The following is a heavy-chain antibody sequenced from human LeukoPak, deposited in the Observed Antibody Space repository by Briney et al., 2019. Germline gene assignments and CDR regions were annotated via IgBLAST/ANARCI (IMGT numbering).Heavy chain of an antibody. CDR2: ISSSSSYT. CDR3: ARDLYDSSGYSPDAFDI. CDR1: GFTFSDYY. Sequence: GGSLRLSCAASGFTFSDYYMSWIRQAPGKGLEWVSYISSSSSYTNYADSVKGRFTISRDNAKNSLYLQMNSLRDEDTAVYYCARDLYDSSGYSPDAFDIWGQGTMVTVSS. D-gene: IGHD3-22*01. V-gene: IGHV3-11*06. J-gene: IGHJ3*02.